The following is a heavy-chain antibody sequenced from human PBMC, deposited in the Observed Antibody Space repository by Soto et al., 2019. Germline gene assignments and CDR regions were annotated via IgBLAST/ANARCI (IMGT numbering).Heavy chain of an antibody. J-gene: IGHJ5*02. CDR2: INHSGST. CDR3: AREPRNYYGSGSYYPYNWFDP. D-gene: IGHD3-10*01. CDR1: GGSFSGYY. V-gene: IGHV4-34*01. Sequence: PSETLSLTCAVYGGSFSGYYWSWIRQPPGKGLEWIGEINHSGSTNYNPSLKSRVTISVDTSKNQFSLKLSSVTAADTAVYYCAREPRNYYGSGSYYPYNWFDPWGQGTLVTVSS.